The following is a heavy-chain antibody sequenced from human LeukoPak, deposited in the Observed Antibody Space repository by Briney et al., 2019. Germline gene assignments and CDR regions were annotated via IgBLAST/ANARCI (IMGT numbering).Heavy chain of an antibody. V-gene: IGHV3-30*04. CDR1: GFTFSSYA. CDR2: ISYDGSNK. D-gene: IGHD6-13*01. Sequence: GRSLRLACAASGFTFSSYAMHWVRQAPGKGLEWVAVISYDGSNKYYADSVKGRFTISRDNSKNTLYLQMNSLRAEDTAVSYCASSWYSTTPDYWGQGTLVTVSS. J-gene: IGHJ4*02. CDR3: ASSWYSTTPDY.